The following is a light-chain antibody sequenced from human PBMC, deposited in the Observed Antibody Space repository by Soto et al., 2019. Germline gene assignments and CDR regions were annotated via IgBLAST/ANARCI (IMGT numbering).Light chain of an antibody. V-gene: IGLV2-14*01. CDR1: STDVGAYNY. Sequence: QSALTQPASVSGSPGQSITISCTGSSTDVGAYNYVSWYQQYPGQAPNLLIYEVSRRPSGFSHRFSGSKSVNTASLTISGLQAEDEAHYYCNSYTTMNTEVFGTGTKLTVL. J-gene: IGLJ1*01. CDR2: EVS. CDR3: NSYTTMNTEV.